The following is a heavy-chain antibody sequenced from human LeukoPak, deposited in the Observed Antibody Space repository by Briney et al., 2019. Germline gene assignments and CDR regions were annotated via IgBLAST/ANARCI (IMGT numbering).Heavy chain of an antibody. J-gene: IGHJ5*02. D-gene: IGHD3-10*01. CDR1: GGTFSSYA. Sequence: ASVKVSCKASGGTFSSYAISWVRQAPGQGLEWMGGIIPIFGTANYAQKFQGRVTITADESTSTAYMELSSLGSEDTAVYYCASAHGSGSYSWFDPWGQGTLVTVSS. V-gene: IGHV1-69*13. CDR3: ASAHGSGSYSWFDP. CDR2: IIPIFGTA.